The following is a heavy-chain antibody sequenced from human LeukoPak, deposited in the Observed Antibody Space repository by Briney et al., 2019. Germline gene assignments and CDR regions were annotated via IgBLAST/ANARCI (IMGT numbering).Heavy chain of an antibody. J-gene: IGHJ4*02. Sequence: PGGSLRLSCAASGFTFSSYAMSWVRQPPRKGLEWVSGISGSGDNTYYADSVKGRFTISRDNSKKTLYLHLNSLRVEDAAVYYCAKDGYSSIPGFHFEYWGQGTPVTVSS. D-gene: IGHD6-13*01. V-gene: IGHV3-23*01. CDR2: ISGSGDNT. CDR1: GFTFSSYA. CDR3: AKDGYSSIPGFHFEY.